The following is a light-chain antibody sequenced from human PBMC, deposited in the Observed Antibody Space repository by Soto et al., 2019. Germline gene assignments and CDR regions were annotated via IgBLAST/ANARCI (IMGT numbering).Light chain of an antibody. CDR1: QSVSSY. Sequence: EIVFTQSPATLSLSPGETATPSSRASQSVSSYLAWYQQKPGQAPRLLIYDASNRATGIPARFSGSGSGTDFTLTISSLEPEDFAVYYCQQRSNWPPITFGQGTRLEI. J-gene: IGKJ5*01. V-gene: IGKV3-11*01. CDR2: DAS. CDR3: QQRSNWPPIT.